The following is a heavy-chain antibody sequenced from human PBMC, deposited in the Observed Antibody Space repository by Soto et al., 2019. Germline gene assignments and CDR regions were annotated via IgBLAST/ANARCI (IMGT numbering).Heavy chain of an antibody. CDR2: IDWDDDK. J-gene: IGHJ6*02. Sequence: SGPTLVNPTQTLTLTCTFSGFSLSTSTMCVSWIRQPPGKALEWLALIDWDDDKYYSTSLKTRLTISKDTSKNQVVLTMTNMDPVDTATYYCARDSVALYYYYYGMDVWGQGTTVTVSS. CDR1: GFSLSTSTMC. D-gene: IGHD2-21*01. V-gene: IGHV2-70*01. CDR3: ARDSVALYYYYYGMDV.